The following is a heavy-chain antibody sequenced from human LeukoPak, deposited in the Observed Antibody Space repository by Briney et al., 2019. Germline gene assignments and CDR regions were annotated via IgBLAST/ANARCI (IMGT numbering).Heavy chain of an antibody. CDR2: INHKGDT. Sequence: PPETLSLTCAVYGGSLSTYYWSWIRQPPATGLEWIGEINHKGDTQYNPSLKGRVTISVDTSKNEFSLKMRSMTAADTAVYYCARGPDSGSYYAWFDPWGQGTLVTVSS. J-gene: IGHJ5*02. CDR3: ARGPDSGSYYAWFDP. V-gene: IGHV4-34*01. CDR1: GGSLSTYY. D-gene: IGHD1-26*01.